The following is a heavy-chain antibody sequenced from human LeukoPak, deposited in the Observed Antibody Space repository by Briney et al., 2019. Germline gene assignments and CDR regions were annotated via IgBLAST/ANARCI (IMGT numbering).Heavy chain of an antibody. Sequence: PGGSLRLSCAASGFTFSSYSMNWVRQAPGKGLEWVSSISSSSSYIYYADSVKGRFTISRDNAKNSLYLQMNSLRAEDTAVYYCARDKSSAAGLFDYWGQGTLVTVSS. CDR1: GFTFSSYS. CDR2: ISSSSSYI. CDR3: ARDKSSAAGLFDY. V-gene: IGHV3-21*01. J-gene: IGHJ4*02. D-gene: IGHD6-13*01.